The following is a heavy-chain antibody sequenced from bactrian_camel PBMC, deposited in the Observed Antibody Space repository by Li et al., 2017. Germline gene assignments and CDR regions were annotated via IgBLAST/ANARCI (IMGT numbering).Heavy chain of an antibody. J-gene: IGHJ4*01. CDR1: ATAIRTGC. CDR2: RYIDDLTK. D-gene: IGHD3*01. Sequence: VQLVESGGASVQVGGSLRLSCVTSATAIRTGCMAWFRQTPGKEREGVASRYIDDLTKSYARSVKGRFTISQDVAKNTLYLQMNDLKPEDTGLYYCAAARTCSSISTLREATYNYWGRGTQVTVS. CDR3: AAARTCSSISTLREATYNY. V-gene: IGHV3S54*01.